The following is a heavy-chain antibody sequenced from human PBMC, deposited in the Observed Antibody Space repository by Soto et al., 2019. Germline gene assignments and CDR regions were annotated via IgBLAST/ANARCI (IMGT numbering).Heavy chain of an antibody. CDR1: GFTFDDYA. CDR3: AKSGEPGVVAATSFDY. D-gene: IGHD2-15*01. J-gene: IGHJ4*02. Sequence: EVQLVESGGRLVQPGKSLRLSCAASGFTFDDYAMHWVRQVPGKGLEWVSGISANGGSIRYGDSVKGRFTISRDNAKNSLFLQMNSLSAEDTGLYYCAKSGEPGVVAATSFDYWGQGTLVTVSS. CDR2: ISANGGSI. V-gene: IGHV3-9*01.